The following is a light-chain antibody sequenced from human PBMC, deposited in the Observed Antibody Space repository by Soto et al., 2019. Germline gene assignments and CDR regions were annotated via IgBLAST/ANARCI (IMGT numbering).Light chain of an antibody. CDR3: SSYAGSNNLL. CDR1: SSDVGGYNY. V-gene: IGLV2-8*01. CDR2: EVT. Sequence: QSALTQPPSASGSPGQSVTISYTGTSSDVGGYNYVSWYQQHPGKAPKLMIYEVTKRPSGVPDRFSGSKSGNTASLTVSGLQAEDEADYYCSSYAGSNNLLFGGGTKVTVL. J-gene: IGLJ2*01.